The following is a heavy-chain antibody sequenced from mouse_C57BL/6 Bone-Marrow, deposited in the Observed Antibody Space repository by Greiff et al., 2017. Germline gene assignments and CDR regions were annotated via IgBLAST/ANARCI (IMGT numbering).Heavy chain of an antibody. V-gene: IGHV1-4*01. D-gene: IGHD1-1*01. CDR3: ARRVYYYGSSYDAMDY. J-gene: IGHJ4*01. CDR2: INPSSGYT. CDR1: GYTFTSYT. Sequence: QVQLQQSGAELARPGASVKMSCKASGYTFTSYTMHWVKQRPGQGLEWIGYINPSSGYTKYNQKFKDKATLTADKSSSTAYMQLSSLTSEDSAVYYCARRVYYYGSSYDAMDYWGQGTSDTVSS.